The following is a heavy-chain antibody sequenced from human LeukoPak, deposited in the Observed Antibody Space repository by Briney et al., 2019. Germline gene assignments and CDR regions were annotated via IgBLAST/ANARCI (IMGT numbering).Heavy chain of an antibody. CDR3: ARRGYHDAFDI. D-gene: IGHD3-22*01. CDR2: INWNGGST. Sequence: GGTLRLSCAASGFTFDDYGMSWVRQAPGKGLEWVSGINWNGGSTGYADSVKGRFTISRDNAKNSLYLQMNSLRAEDTALYHCARRGYHDAFDIWGQGTMVTVSS. CDR1: GFTFDDYG. V-gene: IGHV3-20*01. J-gene: IGHJ3*02.